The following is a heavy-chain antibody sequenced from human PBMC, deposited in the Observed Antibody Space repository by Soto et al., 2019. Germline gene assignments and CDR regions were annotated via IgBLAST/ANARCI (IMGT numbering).Heavy chain of an antibody. CDR1: GFTVSSNY. J-gene: IGHJ6*03. CDR3: ARDDVHWSGGRCDGVPMDV. Sequence: EVQLVESGGGLVQPGGSLRLSCAASGFTVSSNYMTWVRQAPGKGLEWVSLIQSGGRTYYAGSVKGRFTISRDNSKNTLFLQMNGRRVEDTAVYYCARDDVHWSGGRCDGVPMDVWGKVPTVTVSS. V-gene: IGHV3-66*01. D-gene: IGHD2-15*01. CDR2: IQSGGRT.